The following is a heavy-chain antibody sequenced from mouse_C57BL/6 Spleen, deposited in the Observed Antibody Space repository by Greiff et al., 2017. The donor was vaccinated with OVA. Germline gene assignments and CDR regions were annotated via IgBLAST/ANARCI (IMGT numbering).Heavy chain of an antibody. V-gene: IGHV5-16*01. CDR2: INYDGSST. CDR3: ARVRSNYDYYAMDY. CDR1: GFTFSDYY. D-gene: IGHD2-5*01. Sequence: DVQLVESEGGLVQPGSSMKLSCTASGFTFSDYYMAWVRQVPEKGLEWVANINYDGSSTYYLDSLKSRFIISRDNAKNILYLQMSSLKSEDTATYYCARVRSNYDYYAMDYWGQGTSVTVSS. J-gene: IGHJ4*01.